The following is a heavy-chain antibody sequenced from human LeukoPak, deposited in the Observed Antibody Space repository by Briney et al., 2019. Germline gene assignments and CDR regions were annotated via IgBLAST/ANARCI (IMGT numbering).Heavy chain of an antibody. CDR2: INSDGSST. CDR1: GFTFSSYW. V-gene: IGHV3-74*01. CDR3: ARDDGWELRYYGMDV. J-gene: IGHJ6*02. D-gene: IGHD1-26*01. Sequence: GGSLRLSCAASGFTFSSYWMHWVRQAPGKGLVWVSRINSDGSSTSYADSVKGRFTISRDNAKNTLYPQMNSLRAEDTAVYYCARDDGWELRYYGMDVWGQGTTVTVSS.